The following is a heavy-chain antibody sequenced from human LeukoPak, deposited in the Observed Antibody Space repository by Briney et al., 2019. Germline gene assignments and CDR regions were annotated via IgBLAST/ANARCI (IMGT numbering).Heavy chain of an antibody. CDR2: INSDGSST. CDR1: GFTFSSYW. J-gene: IGHJ4*02. V-gene: IGHV3-74*01. CDR3: ARAYSSGWYGLTGY. D-gene: IGHD6-19*01. Sequence: GGSLRLSCAASGFTFSSYWMHWVRQAPGKGLVSVSRINSDGSSTSYADSVKGRFTISRDNAKNTLYLQMNSLRAEDTAVYYCARAYSSGWYGLTGYWGQGTLVTVSS.